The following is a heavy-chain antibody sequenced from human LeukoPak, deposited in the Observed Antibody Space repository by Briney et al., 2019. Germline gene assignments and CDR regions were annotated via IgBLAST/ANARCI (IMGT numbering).Heavy chain of an antibody. D-gene: IGHD1-26*01. V-gene: IGHV4-38-2*02. CDR3: ARVQVGATRPYYFDY. CDR2: IYHSGST. J-gene: IGHJ4*02. CDR1: GYSISGGYY. Sequence: ETLSLTCTVSGYSISGGYYWGWIRQPPGKGLEWIGSIYHSGSTYYNPSLKSRVTISVDTSKNQFSLKLSSVTAADTAVYYCARVQVGATRPYYFDYWGQGTLVTVSS.